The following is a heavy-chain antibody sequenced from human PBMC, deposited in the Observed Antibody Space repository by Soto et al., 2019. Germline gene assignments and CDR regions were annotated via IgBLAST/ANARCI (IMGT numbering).Heavy chain of an antibody. Sequence: ASVKVSCKASGYTFTSNYMHWVRQAPGQGLEWMGIINPSGGSTSYAQKFQGRVTMTWDTSISTAYMALTRLRSDDTAVYYCARDLAKGGGSAGFDYWGQGTLVTVSS. J-gene: IGHJ4*02. CDR2: INPSGGST. V-gene: IGHV1-46*01. CDR3: ARDLAKGGGSAGFDY. D-gene: IGHD1-26*01. CDR1: GYTFTSNY.